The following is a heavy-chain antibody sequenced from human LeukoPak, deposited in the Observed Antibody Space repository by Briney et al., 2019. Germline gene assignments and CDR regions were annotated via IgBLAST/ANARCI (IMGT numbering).Heavy chain of an antibody. CDR2: ISTSGSVI. Sequence: GSLRLSCAASGFTFISYEMNWVRQAPGKGLEWVSYISTSGSVIDYADSVKGRFTISRDNAKNSLYLQMNSLRAEDTAVYYSARGQQVSDYWGQGTLVTVSS. CDR3: ARGQQVSDY. CDR1: GFTFISYE. V-gene: IGHV3-48*03. J-gene: IGHJ4*02. D-gene: IGHD6-13*01.